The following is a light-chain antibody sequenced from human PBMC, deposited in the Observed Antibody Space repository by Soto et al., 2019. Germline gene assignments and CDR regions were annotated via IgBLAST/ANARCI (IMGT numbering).Light chain of an antibody. J-gene: IGKJ1*01. Sequence: DIQITQSPSSLSASVGDRVTITCRANQSISTYLNWYQQKLGKAPKLLIYAASSLQSGVPSRFSGSGSGTEFTLTISSLQTDDFSTYYCQQYHSYWTFGQGTKVDIK. V-gene: IGKV1-39*01. CDR1: QSISTY. CDR3: QQYHSYWT. CDR2: AAS.